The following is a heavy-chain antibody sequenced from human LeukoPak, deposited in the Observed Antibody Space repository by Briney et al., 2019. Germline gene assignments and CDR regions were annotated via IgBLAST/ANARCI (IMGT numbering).Heavy chain of an antibody. CDR1: GYTFTGYY. D-gene: IGHD3-3*01. CDR2: INPNSGGT. Sequence: ASVKVSCKASGYTFTGYYMHWVRQAPGQGLEWMGWINPNSGGTNYAQKFQGRVTMTRDTSISTAYMELSRLRSDDTAVYYCARVEDYDFWSGYYMGYYYYYGMDVWGQGTTVIVSS. V-gene: IGHV1-2*02. CDR3: ARVEDYDFWSGYYMGYYYYYGMDV. J-gene: IGHJ6*02.